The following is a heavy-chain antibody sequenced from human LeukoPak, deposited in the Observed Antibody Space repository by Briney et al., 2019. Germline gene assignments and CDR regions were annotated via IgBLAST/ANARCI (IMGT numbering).Heavy chain of an antibody. V-gene: IGHV4-39*07. J-gene: IGHJ6*03. CDR3: ARETSQKGAHYMDV. D-gene: IGHD3-16*01. Sequence: SETLSLTCTVSGGSISSRSYYWGWIRQPPGKGLEWIGSIFHTGSTYSNPSLKSRVTISVDTSKNQFSLKLSSVTAADTAVYYCARETSQKGAHYMDVWGKGTTVTISS. CDR1: GGSISSRSYY. CDR2: IFHTGST.